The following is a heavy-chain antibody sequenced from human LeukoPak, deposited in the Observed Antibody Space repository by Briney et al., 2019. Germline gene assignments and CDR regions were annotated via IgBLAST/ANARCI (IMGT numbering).Heavy chain of an antibody. CDR2: ISTTGDT. V-gene: IGHV3-13*04. CDR3: ARGRSGSYFDS. D-gene: IGHD1-26*01. CDR1: GFTFSSYD. J-gene: IGHJ4*02. Sequence: GGSLRLSCAASGFTFSSYDMHWVRQATRKGLEWVSAISTTGDTYYPGSVKGRFTISRENAKSSLYLQMNSLRAEDTAVYYCARGRSGSYFDSWGQGTLVAVSS.